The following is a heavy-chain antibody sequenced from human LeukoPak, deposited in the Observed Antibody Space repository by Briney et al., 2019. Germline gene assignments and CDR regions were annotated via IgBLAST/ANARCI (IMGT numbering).Heavy chain of an antibody. Sequence: SETLSLTCTVSGGSISSSSYYWGWIRQPPGKGLEWIGYIYYSGSTNYNLSLKSRVTISVDTSKNQFSLKLSSVTAADTAVYYCARVMAGVAGNYYYYYMDVWGKGTTVTISS. D-gene: IGHD6-19*01. CDR3: ARVMAGVAGNYYYYYMDV. J-gene: IGHJ6*03. CDR1: GGSISSSSYY. V-gene: IGHV4-61*05. CDR2: IYYSGST.